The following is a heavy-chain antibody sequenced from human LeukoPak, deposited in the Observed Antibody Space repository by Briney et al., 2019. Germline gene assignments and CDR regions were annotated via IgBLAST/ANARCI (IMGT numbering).Heavy chain of an antibody. CDR2: MYYSVST. CDR1: AGPTSSYY. D-gene: IGHD6-19*01. CDR3: ARERTMAVAGTGWDFDL. Sequence: SETLSLTCTVSAGPTSSYYWSWIRQPPGKGLEGIGDMYYSVSTNYNPSLKTRVTISVYTSKNQFSLKLSSVTAADTAVYYCARERTMAVAGTGWDFDLWGRGTLVTVSS. V-gene: IGHV4-59*01. J-gene: IGHJ2*01.